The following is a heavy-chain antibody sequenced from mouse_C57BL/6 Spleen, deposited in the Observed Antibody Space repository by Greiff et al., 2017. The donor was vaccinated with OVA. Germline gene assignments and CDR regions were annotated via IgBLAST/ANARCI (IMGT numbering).Heavy chain of an antibody. CDR1: GYTFTDYY. J-gene: IGHJ4*01. Sequence: QVQLQQSGPELVKPGASVKISCKASGYTFTDYYINWVKQRPGQGLEWIGWIFPGSGSTYYNEKFKGKATLTVDKSSSTAYMLLSSLTSEDSAVYFCARGGYYYGSSTRDAMDYWGQGTSVTVSS. V-gene: IGHV1-75*01. D-gene: IGHD1-1*01. CDR3: ARGGYYYGSSTRDAMDY. CDR2: IFPGSGST.